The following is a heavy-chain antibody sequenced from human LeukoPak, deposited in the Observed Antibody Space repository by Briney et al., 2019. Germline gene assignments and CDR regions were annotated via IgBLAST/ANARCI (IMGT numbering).Heavy chain of an antibody. CDR2: INPNSGGT. CDR3: ARGARGVVVTAYYFDY. Sequence: GASVKVSFKASGYTFTSYDINWVRQAPGQGLEWMGWINPNSGGTNYAQKFQGRVTMTRDTSISTAYMELSSLRSEDTAVYYCARGARGVVVTAYYFDYWGQGTLVTVSS. CDR1: GYTFTSYD. D-gene: IGHD2-21*02. J-gene: IGHJ4*02. V-gene: IGHV1-2*02.